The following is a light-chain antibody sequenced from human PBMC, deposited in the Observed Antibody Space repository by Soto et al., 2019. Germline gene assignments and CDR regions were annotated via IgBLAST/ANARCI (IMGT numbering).Light chain of an antibody. CDR2: EVS. J-gene: IGLJ2*01. Sequence: QSALTQPASVSGSPGQSITISCSGTSSDVGGFNYVSWYQQHPDKAPNLMIYEVSSRPSGVSNRFSGSKSGNTASLTISGLQAEDEDDYYCSSYSSSSTLVFGGGTQLTVL. CDR1: SSDVGGFNY. V-gene: IGLV2-14*01. CDR3: SSYSSSSTLV.